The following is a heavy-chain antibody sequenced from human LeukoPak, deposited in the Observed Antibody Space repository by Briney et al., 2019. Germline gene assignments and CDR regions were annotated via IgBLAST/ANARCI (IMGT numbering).Heavy chain of an antibody. D-gene: IGHD3-16*01. CDR2: ISSSSSYI. Sequence: PGGSLRLSCAASGFTFSSYSMNWVRQAPGKGLEWVSSISSSSSYIYYADSVKGRFTISRDNAKNSLYLQMNNVRAEDTAVYFCAANTHSGYWGQGALVTVSS. CDR1: GFTFSSYS. J-gene: IGHJ4*02. CDR3: AANTHSGY. V-gene: IGHV3-21*04.